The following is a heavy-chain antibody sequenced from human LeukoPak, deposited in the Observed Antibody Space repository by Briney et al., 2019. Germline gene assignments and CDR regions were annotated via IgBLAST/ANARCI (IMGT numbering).Heavy chain of an antibody. CDR1: GFTFSDFY. J-gene: IGHJ3*02. CDR2: ISSSGSAI. D-gene: IGHD6-13*01. Sequence: TGGSLRLSCAASGFTFSDFYMSWIRQAPGKGLEWVSYISSSGSAIYYADSVKGRFTISRDNSENTLYLQMNSLRAEDPAVYYCAKAFRLVQQLPRAVRSNDAFDIWGQGTMVTVSS. CDR3: AKAFRLVQQLPRAVRSNDAFDI. V-gene: IGHV3-11*01.